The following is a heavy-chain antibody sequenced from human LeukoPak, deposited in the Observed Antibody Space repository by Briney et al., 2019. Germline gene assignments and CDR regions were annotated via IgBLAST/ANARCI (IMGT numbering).Heavy chain of an antibody. CDR3: ARGGSGWSHFDY. Sequence: SETLSLTCTVSGGSISSYYWSWIRQPTGKGLEWIGYIYYSGSTNYNPSLKSRVTISVDTSKNQFSLKVSSVTAADTAVYYCARGGSGWSHFDYWGQGTLVTVFS. V-gene: IGHV4-59*01. J-gene: IGHJ4*02. D-gene: IGHD6-19*01. CDR2: IYYSGST. CDR1: GGSISSYY.